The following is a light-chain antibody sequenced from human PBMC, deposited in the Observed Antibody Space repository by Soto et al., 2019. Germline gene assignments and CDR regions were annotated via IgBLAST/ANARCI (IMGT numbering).Light chain of an antibody. Sequence: EIVMTQSPATLSVSPGERATLSCRASQSLGNNLAWYQHKPGQAPRLLIYGAFTRATGIPARFSGSGSGTELTLTISSLQSEDFAVYYCQQYNNWPRTFGQGTKVEIK. CDR2: GAF. J-gene: IGKJ1*01. CDR3: QQYNNWPRT. CDR1: QSLGNN. V-gene: IGKV3-15*01.